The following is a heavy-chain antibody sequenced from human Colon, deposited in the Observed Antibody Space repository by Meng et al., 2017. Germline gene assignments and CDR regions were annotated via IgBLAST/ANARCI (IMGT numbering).Heavy chain of an antibody. CDR1: GSTFSIST. J-gene: IGHJ1*01. Sequence: QVHLVLSGAEGKKPASSVKVSYKPSGSTFSISTINWVRQAPGQGLEWMGRIIPMIGRTKYAQKLQGRVTITANQSTSTAYMELSSLRTEDTAVYYCTSAVVTTTSSLSEYFQHWGRGTLVTVSS. CDR2: IIPMIGRT. D-gene: IGHD2-21*02. CDR3: TSAVVTTTSSLSEYFQH. V-gene: IGHV1-69*02.